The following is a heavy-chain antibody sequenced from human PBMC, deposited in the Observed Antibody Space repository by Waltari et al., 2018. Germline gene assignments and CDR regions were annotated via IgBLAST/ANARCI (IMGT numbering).Heavy chain of an antibody. J-gene: IGHJ3*02. Sequence: QVQLVQSGAEVKKPGSSVKVSCKASGGTFSRYAISWVRQAPGQGLEWMGRIIPILGIANYAQKFQGRVTITADKSTSTAYMELSSLRSEDTAVYYCARSHVDYYDSSGYYSDAFDIWGQGTMVTVSS. D-gene: IGHD3-22*01. CDR3: ARSHVDYYDSSGYYSDAFDI. CDR2: IIPILGIA. V-gene: IGHV1-69*04. CDR1: GGTFSRYA.